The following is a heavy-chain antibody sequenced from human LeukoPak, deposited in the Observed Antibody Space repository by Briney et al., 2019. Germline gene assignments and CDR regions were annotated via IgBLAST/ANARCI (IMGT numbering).Heavy chain of an antibody. CDR2: IYTGGST. J-gene: IGHJ4*02. D-gene: IGHD3-22*01. Sequence: GGSLRLSCAASGFTVSSNYMSWVRQAPGKGLEWVSAIYTGGSTYYAGSVKGRFTISRDNSKNTPYLQMNSLRAEDTAVYYCARNLYYYDSSGYYYYWGQGTLVTVSS. CDR3: ARNLYYYDSSGYYYY. CDR1: GFTVSSNY. V-gene: IGHV3-66*01.